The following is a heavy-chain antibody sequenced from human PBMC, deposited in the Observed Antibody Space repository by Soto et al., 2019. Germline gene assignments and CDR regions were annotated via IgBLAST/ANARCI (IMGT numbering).Heavy chain of an antibody. Sequence: SVKVSCKASGGTFSSYAISWVRQAPGQGLEWMGGIIPIFGTANYAQKFQGRVTITADESTSTAYMELSSLRSEDTAAYYCARDHSYVRAYNWFDPWGQGTLVTVSS. CDR1: GGTFSSYA. CDR2: IIPIFGTA. V-gene: IGHV1-69*13. J-gene: IGHJ5*02. D-gene: IGHD5-18*01. CDR3: ARDHSYVRAYNWFDP.